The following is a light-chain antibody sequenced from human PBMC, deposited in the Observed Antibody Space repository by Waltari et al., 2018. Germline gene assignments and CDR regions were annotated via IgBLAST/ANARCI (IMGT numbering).Light chain of an antibody. V-gene: IGKV3-15*01. Sequence: EIVMTQSPATLSVSPGETATLSCRASQSVSSNVAWDQKKPGQAPRLLIYDASTRATSIPARFRGSGSGTEFTLTISSLQSEDFAVYYCQQYNRWPPITFGQGTRLEIK. CDR2: DAS. J-gene: IGKJ5*01. CDR3: QQYNRWPPIT. CDR1: QSVSSN.